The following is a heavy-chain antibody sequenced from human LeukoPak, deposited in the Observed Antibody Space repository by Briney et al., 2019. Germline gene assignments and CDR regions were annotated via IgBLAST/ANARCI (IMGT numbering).Heavy chain of an antibody. J-gene: IGHJ6*02. D-gene: IGHD2-2*01. V-gene: IGHV3-30*01. CDR3: ARESRVQYCSSTSCYIGYGMDV. Sequence: SVKGRFTISRDNSKNTLYLQMNSLRAEDTVVYYCARESRVQYCSSTSCYIGYGMDVWGQGTTVTVSS.